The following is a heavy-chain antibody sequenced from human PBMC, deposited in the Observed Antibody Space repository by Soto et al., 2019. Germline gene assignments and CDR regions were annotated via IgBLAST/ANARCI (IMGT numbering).Heavy chain of an antibody. D-gene: IGHD2-15*01. Sequence: GGSLRLSCAASGFTFSSYWMSWVRQAPGKGLEWVANIKQDGSEKYYVDSVKGRFTISRDNAKNSLYLQMNSLRAEDTAVYYCARVWCSGGSCYSTPFDYWGQGTLVTVSS. CDR3: ARVWCSGGSCYSTPFDY. J-gene: IGHJ4*02. CDR2: IKQDGSEK. V-gene: IGHV3-7*01. CDR1: GFTFSSYW.